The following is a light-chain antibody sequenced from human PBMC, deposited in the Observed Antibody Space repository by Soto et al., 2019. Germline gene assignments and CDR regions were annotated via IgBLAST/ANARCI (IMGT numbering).Light chain of an antibody. V-gene: IGKV1-39*01. CDR2: AAS. CDR3: QQSCSTPPYT. CDR1: QSISSY. Sequence: DIQMTQSPSSLSASVGDRVTITCRASQSISSYLNWYQQKPGKAPKLLIYAASSLQSGVPSRFSGSGSGTDFTLTISSLQHEDFATYYCQQSCSTPPYTFGQGTMLEIK. J-gene: IGKJ2*01.